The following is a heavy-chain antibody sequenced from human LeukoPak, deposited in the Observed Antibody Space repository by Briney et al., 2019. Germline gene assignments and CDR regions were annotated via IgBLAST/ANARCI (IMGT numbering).Heavy chain of an antibody. CDR3: AKDGPRVLRYFDWLLVGYGMDV. CDR1: GFALKSYS. J-gene: IGHJ6*02. CDR2: ISYDGSNK. Sequence: GGSLRLSCAGSGFALKSYSLSWVRQAPGKGLEWVAVISYDGSNKYYADSVKGRFTISRDNSKNTLYLQMNSLRAEDTAVYYCAKDGPRVLRYFDWLLVGYGMDVWGQGTTVTVSS. V-gene: IGHV3-30*18. D-gene: IGHD3-9*01.